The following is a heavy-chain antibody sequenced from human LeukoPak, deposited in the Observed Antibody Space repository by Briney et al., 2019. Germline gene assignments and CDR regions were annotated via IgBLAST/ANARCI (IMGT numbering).Heavy chain of an antibody. Sequence: GGSLRLSCAASGFSLSDYWMNWVRQAPGKGLEWVANINLRGGASLYVDSVRGRFTISRDNAKNSLYLQMSSLKVEDTAVYFCAREADPSLYASSSPDYWGQGTPVTVSS. V-gene: IGHV3-7*01. CDR1: GFSLSDYW. D-gene: IGHD6-6*01. CDR2: INLRGGAS. J-gene: IGHJ4*01. CDR3: AREADPSLYASSSPDY.